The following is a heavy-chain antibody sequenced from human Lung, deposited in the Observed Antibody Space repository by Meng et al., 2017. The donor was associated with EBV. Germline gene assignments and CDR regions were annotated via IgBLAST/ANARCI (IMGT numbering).Heavy chain of an antibody. Sequence: EQAAGSRPGQCTPSGTWSPTCAVSGGSISSSNWWSWVRQPPGKGLEWIGEIYHSGSTNYNPSLKSRVTISVDKSKNQFSLKLSSVTAADTAVYYCARSYSSGWYTLFDYWGQGTLVTVSS. D-gene: IGHD6-19*01. V-gene: IGHV4-4*02. J-gene: IGHJ4*02. CDR3: ARSYSSGWYTLFDY. CDR2: IYHSGST. CDR1: GGSISSSNW.